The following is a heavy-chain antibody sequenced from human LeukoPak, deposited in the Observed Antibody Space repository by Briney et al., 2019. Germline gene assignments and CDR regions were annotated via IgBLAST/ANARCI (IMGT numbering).Heavy chain of an antibody. Sequence: PSVKVSCKASGYTFTSYYMHWVPQAPGQGLEWIGIINPSGGSTSYAQKFQGRVTMTRDTSTSTVYMELSSLRSEDTAVYYCARDWNGVVVAATGYFDYWGQGTLVTVSS. J-gene: IGHJ4*02. CDR2: INPSGGST. D-gene: IGHD2-15*01. CDR3: ARDWNGVVVAATGYFDY. CDR1: GYTFTSYY. V-gene: IGHV1-46*01.